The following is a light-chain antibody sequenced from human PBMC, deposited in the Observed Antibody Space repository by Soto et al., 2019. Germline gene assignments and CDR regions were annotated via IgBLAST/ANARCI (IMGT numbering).Light chain of an antibody. J-gene: IGKJ1*01. CDR3: LQHNTYPRT. Sequence: DIQLTQSPSTLSASVGDRVTITCRASQSISSWLAWYKQKPGKAPKRLIYAASSLQSGVPSRFSGSGSGTEFTLTISSLKPEDFETYYCLQHNTYPRTFGQGTKVDIK. CDR1: QSISSW. V-gene: IGKV1-5*01. CDR2: AAS.